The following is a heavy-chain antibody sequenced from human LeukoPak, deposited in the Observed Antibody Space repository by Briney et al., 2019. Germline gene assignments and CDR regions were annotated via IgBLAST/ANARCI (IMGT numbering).Heavy chain of an antibody. Sequence: RASVKVSCKASGGTFSSYAISWVRQAPGQGLEWMGGIIPIFGTANYAQKFQGRVTITADESTSTAYMELSSLRSEDTAVYYCASKSRQIWFGEFPHYYYMDVWGKGTTVTVSS. CDR3: ASKSRQIWFGEFPHYYYMDV. V-gene: IGHV1-69*13. D-gene: IGHD3-10*01. J-gene: IGHJ6*03. CDR2: IIPIFGTA. CDR1: GGTFSSYA.